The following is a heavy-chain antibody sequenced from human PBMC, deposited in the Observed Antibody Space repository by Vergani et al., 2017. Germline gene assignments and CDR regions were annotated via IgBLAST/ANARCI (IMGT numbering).Heavy chain of an antibody. CDR2: INPNSGGT. V-gene: IGHV1-2*02. D-gene: IGHD1-26*01. Sequence: QVQLVQSGAEVKKPGASVKVSCKASGYTFTGYYMHWVRPAPGQGLEWMGWINPNSGGTNYAQKFQGRVTMTRDTSISTAYMELSRLRSDDTAVYYCAAALGSYYGDDAFDIWGQGTMVTVSS. CDR1: GYTFTGYY. J-gene: IGHJ3*02. CDR3: AAALGSYYGDDAFDI.